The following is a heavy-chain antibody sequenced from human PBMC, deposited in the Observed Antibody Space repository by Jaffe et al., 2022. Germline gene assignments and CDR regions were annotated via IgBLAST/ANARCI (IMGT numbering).Heavy chain of an antibody. CDR1: GFTFSSYD. V-gene: IGHV3-13*01. J-gene: IGHJ4*02. CDR3: ARATHDYDGFDY. CDR2: IGTAGDT. Sequence: EVQLVESGGGLVQPGGSLRLSCAASGFTFSSYDMHWVRQATGKGLEWVSAIGTAGDTYYPGSVKGRFTISRENAKNSLYLQMNSLRAGDTAVYYCARATHDYDGFDYWGQGTLVTVSS. D-gene: IGHD4-17*01.